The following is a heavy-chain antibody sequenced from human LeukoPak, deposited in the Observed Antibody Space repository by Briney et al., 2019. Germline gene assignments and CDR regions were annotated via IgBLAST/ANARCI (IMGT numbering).Heavy chain of an antibody. CDR2: ITGSGGNT. CDR3: AKWGDYDVLTGYYVSDY. D-gene: IGHD3-9*01. Sequence: GASMRLSCAASGFTFSNYAMSWVRQAPGKGLEWVSAITGSGGNTYYADSVKGRFTISRDNSKNTLYLQMNSLRAEDTAVYYCAKWGDYDVLTGYYVSDYWGQGTLVTVSS. V-gene: IGHV3-23*01. J-gene: IGHJ4*02. CDR1: GFTFSNYA.